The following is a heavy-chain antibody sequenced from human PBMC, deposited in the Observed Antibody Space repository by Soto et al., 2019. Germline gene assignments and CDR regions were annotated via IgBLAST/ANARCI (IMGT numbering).Heavy chain of an antibody. J-gene: IGHJ6*02. D-gene: IGHD3-9*01. V-gene: IGHV1-69*13. Sequence: SVKVSCKASGGTFSSYAISWVRQAPGQGLEWMGGIIPIFGTANYAQKFQGRVTITADASTSTAYMEMSSLRSEDTAVYYCEIGYYKYYYDGRDAWGQGTTLTVS. CDR2: IIPIFGTA. CDR3: EIGYYKYYYDGRDA. CDR1: GGTFSSYA.